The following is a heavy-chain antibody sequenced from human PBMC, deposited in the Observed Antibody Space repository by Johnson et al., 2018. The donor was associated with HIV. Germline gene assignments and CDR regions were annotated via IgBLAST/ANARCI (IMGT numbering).Heavy chain of an antibody. Sequence: QVQLVESGGGLVKAGGSLRLSCAASGFTFSDHYMSWIRQAPGKGLEWVSYISSSGSTIYYADSVKGRFTISRDNAKNSRYLQMHSLRAEDTAVYYCARDLYYDVLTGYSQLAFDIWGRVTMVTVSS. V-gene: IGHV3-11*01. D-gene: IGHD3-9*01. CDR1: GFTFSDHY. CDR2: ISSSGSTI. CDR3: ARDLYYDVLTGYSQLAFDI. J-gene: IGHJ3*02.